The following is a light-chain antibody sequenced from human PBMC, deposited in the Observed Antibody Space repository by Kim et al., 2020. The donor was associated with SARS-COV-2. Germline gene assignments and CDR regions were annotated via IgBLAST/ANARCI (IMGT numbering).Light chain of an antibody. Sequence: SVSPGERAPLSCRASQSVSSNLAWYQQKPGQAPRRLIYGASTRATGIPARFSGSGSGTEFTLTISSLQSEDFAVYYCQQYNNWRTFGQGTKVDIK. V-gene: IGKV3-15*01. J-gene: IGKJ1*01. CDR3: QQYNNWRT. CDR1: QSVSSN. CDR2: GAS.